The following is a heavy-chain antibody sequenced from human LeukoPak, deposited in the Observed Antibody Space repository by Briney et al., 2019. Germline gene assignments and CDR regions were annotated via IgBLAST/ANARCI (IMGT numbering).Heavy chain of an antibody. Sequence: PGGSLRLSCAASGFTFSSYSMTWVRQAPGKGLEWVSSISTSSSYIYYADSVKGRFTMSRDNAKNSLYLQMNSLRAEDTAVYYCARADGEKDYFDYWGQGTLVTVSS. CDR2: ISTSSSYI. CDR3: ARADGEKDYFDY. J-gene: IGHJ4*02. CDR1: GFTFSSYS. V-gene: IGHV3-21*01.